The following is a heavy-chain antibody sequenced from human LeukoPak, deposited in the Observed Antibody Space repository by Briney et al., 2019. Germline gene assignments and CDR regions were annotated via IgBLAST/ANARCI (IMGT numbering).Heavy chain of an antibody. CDR1: GFTFSIYG. CDR2: IAYDGNNT. V-gene: IGHV3-30*02. Sequence: GGSLRLSRAASGFTFSIYGIQWARQAPGKGREWVEDIAYDGNNTYSGDSVRGRFTICRDNSKKMVYLEMNSLRVEDTAVYYCAKTGMLRRVGYLDVWGKGTAVIVSS. J-gene: IGHJ6*04. D-gene: IGHD1-1*01. CDR3: AKTGMLRRVGYLDV.